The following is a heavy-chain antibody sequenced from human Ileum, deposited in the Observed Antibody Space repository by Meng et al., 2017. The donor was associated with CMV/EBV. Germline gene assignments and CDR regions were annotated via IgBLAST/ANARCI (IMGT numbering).Heavy chain of an antibody. J-gene: IGHJ6*02. Sequence: GESLKISCAASGFTFDDYGMSWVRQAPGKGLVWVSRINSDGSSTSYADSVKGRFTISRDNAKNTLYMQMNSLRAEDTAVYYCARDPGDFWSAISGYYYGMDVWGQGTTVTVSS. CDR3: ARDPGDFWSAISGYYYGMDV. CDR2: INSDGSST. V-gene: IGHV3-74*01. CDR1: GFTFDDYG. D-gene: IGHD3-3*01.